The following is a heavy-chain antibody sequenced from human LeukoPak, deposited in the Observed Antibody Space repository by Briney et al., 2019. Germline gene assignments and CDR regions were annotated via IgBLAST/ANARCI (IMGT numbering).Heavy chain of an antibody. CDR3: ARDAGWGYYDL. Sequence: GGSLRLSCVASGFTFSTSWVTWVRQAPGTGLEWVANIDKHGNGKYYVDSAKGRFPISRDYASNSVFLQMDSLRAEDTSVYYCARDAGWGYYDLWGQGTPVTVSS. J-gene: IGHJ4*02. CDR2: IDKHGNGK. D-gene: IGHD1-26*01. CDR1: GFTFSTSW. V-gene: IGHV3-7*01.